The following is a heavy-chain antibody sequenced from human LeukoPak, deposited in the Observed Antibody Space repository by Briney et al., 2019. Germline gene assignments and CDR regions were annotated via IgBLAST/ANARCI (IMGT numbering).Heavy chain of an antibody. Sequence: SVKVSCKASGGTFSSYAISWVRQAPGQGLEWMGGNIPIFGTANYAQKFQGRVTITADESTSTAYMELSSLRSEDTAVYYCARGEEWLVHSAIDYWGQGTLVTVSS. CDR1: GGTFSSYA. V-gene: IGHV1-69*01. CDR3: ARGEEWLVHSAIDY. J-gene: IGHJ4*02. CDR2: NIPIFGTA. D-gene: IGHD6-19*01.